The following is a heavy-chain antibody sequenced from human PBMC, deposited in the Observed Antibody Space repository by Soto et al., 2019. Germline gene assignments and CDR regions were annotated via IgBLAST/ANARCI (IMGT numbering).Heavy chain of an antibody. D-gene: IGHD2-15*01. Sequence: DVQLVESGGGLVQPGRSLRLSCAASGFTFDDYAMHWVRQAPGKGLEWVSGISWNSGSIGYADSVKGRFTISRDNAKNSLYLQMNSLRAEDTALYYCAKAECGGSCYSGLDYWGQGTLVTVSS. J-gene: IGHJ4*02. CDR1: GFTFDDYA. CDR3: AKAECGGSCYSGLDY. CDR2: ISWNSGSI. V-gene: IGHV3-9*01.